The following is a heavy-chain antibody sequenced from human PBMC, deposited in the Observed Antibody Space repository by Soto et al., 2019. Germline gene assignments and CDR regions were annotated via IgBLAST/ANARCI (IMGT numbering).Heavy chain of an antibody. CDR1: GGTFSSYA. CDR2: IIPIFGTA. Sequence: QVQLVQSGAEVKKPGSSVKVSCKASGGTFSSYAISWVRQAPGQGLEWMGGIIPIFGTANYAQKFQGRGTITADKSTSTAYLELSSLRSEDTAVYYCARDRGSGYCSSTSCSPYYYYGMDVWGQGTTVTVSS. J-gene: IGHJ6*02. D-gene: IGHD2-2*01. V-gene: IGHV1-69*06. CDR3: ARDRGSGYCSSTSCSPYYYYGMDV.